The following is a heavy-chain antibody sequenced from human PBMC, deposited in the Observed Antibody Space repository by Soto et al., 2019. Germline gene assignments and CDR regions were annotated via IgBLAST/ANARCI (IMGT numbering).Heavy chain of an antibody. Sequence: GGSLRLSCAASGFTFTNYWIHWVRQAPGKGLVWVSRINSDGSSPSYADSVKGRFTITRDNAKNTLYLQMNSLRAEDTAVYYCAREVTTYGMDVWGQGTTVTVSS. CDR1: GFTFTNYW. J-gene: IGHJ6*02. CDR3: AREVTTYGMDV. CDR2: INSDGSSP. V-gene: IGHV3-74*01. D-gene: IGHD4-4*01.